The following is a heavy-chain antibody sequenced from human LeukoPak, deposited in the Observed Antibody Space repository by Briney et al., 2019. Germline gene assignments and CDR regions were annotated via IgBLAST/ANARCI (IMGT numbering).Heavy chain of an antibody. Sequence: SETLSLTFTVSGGSISSGSYYWSWIRQPAGKGLEWIGRIYTSGSTNYNPSLKSRVTISVDTSKNQFSLKLSSVTAADTAVYYCARVEVYCSGGSCYYYYMDVWGKGTTVTVSS. CDR1: GGSISSGSYY. D-gene: IGHD2-15*01. V-gene: IGHV4-61*02. CDR3: ARVEVYCSGGSCYYYYMDV. J-gene: IGHJ6*03. CDR2: IYTSGST.